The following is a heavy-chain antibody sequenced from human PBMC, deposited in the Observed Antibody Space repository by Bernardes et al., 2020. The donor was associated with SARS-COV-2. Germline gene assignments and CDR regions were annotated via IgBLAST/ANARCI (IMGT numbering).Heavy chain of an antibody. V-gene: IGHV4-34*01. D-gene: IGHD3-10*01. CDR3: ARVVAGFGGLNYYYYYGMDV. J-gene: IGHJ6*02. Sequence: SETLSLTCAVYGGSFSGYYWSWIRQPPGKGLEWIGEINHSGSTNYNPSLKSRVTISVDTSKNQFSLKLSSVTAADTAVYYCARVVAGFGGLNYYYYYGMDVWGQGTTVTVSS. CDR1: GGSFSGYY. CDR2: INHSGST.